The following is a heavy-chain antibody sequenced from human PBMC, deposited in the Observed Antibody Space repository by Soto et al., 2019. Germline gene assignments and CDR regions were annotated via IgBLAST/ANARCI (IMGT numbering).Heavy chain of an antibody. V-gene: IGHV1-8*01. Sequence: ASVKVSCKASGYTFTSYDINWVRQATGQGLEWMGWMNPNSGNTGYAQKFQGRVTMTRNTSISTAYMELSSLRSEDTAVYYCARGLRSKGATPDRRVWSYYMDVWGKGTTVTVSS. J-gene: IGHJ6*03. CDR3: ARGLRSKGATPDRRVWSYYMDV. CDR2: MNPNSGNT. D-gene: IGHD1-26*01. CDR1: GYTFTSYD.